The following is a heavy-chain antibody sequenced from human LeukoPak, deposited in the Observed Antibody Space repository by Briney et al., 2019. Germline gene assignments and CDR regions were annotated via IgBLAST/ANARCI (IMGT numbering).Heavy chain of an antibody. J-gene: IGHJ6*03. Sequence: GGSLRLSCAASGFTFSSYGMHWVRQAPGKGLEWVAFIRYDGSNKYYADSVKGRFTISRDNSKNTLYLQMNSLRAEDTAVYHCAKDWWMSGTMIVVARRSYNYHMDVWGKGTTVTISS. CDR3: AKDWWMSGTMIVVARRSYNYHMDV. V-gene: IGHV3-30*02. CDR2: IRYDGSNK. D-gene: IGHD3-22*01. CDR1: GFTFSSYG.